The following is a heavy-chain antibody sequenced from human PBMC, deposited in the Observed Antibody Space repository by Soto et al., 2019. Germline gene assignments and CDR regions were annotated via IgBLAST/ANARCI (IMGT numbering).Heavy chain of an antibody. D-gene: IGHD6-13*01. CDR1: GYTFTSYG. J-gene: IGHJ4*02. CDR3: ARDRSSRTIDY. V-gene: IGHV1-18*01. CDR2: ISAYNGNT. Sequence: AASVKVSCKASGYTFTSYGISWVRQAPGQGLEWMGWISAYNGNTNYAQKLQGRVTMTTDTSTSTAYMELRSLRSDDTAAYYCARDRSSRTIDYWGQGTLVTVSS.